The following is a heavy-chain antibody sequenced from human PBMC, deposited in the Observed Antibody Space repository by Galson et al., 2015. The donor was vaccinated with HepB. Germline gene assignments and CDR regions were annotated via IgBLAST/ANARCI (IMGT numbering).Heavy chain of an antibody. V-gene: IGHV1-18*01. J-gene: IGHJ4*02. CDR2: ISGYSGNT. D-gene: IGHD1-26*01. CDR3: VRGGSYSSPLDH. CDR1: GYTFTSYG. Sequence: SVKVSCKASGYTFTSYGITWVRQAPGQGLEWMGWISGYSGNTNYAEKLQGRVTMTTDTSTSTAYMELRSLRSDDTAMYYCVRGGSYSSPLDHWGQGTPVTVSS.